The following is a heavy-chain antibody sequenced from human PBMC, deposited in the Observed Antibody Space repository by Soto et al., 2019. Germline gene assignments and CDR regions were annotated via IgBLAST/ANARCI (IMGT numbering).Heavy chain of an antibody. CDR3: AKDIRSMVRGVMAH. V-gene: IGHV3-23*01. D-gene: IGHD3-10*01. J-gene: IGHJ4*01. CDR2: ISGSGGST. Sequence: PGGSLRFSCAASGFTFSSYAMSWVRQAPGKGLEWVSAISGSGGSTYYADSVKGRFTISRDNSKNTLYLQMNSLRAEDTAVYYCAKDIRSMVRGVMAHWGQGTLVTVSS. CDR1: GFTFSSYA.